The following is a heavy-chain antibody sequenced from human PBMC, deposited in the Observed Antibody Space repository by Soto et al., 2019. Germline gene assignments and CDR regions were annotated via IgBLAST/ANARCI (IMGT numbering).Heavy chain of an antibody. CDR1: GFVFIKGW. CDR3: STDEWE. Sequence: GSRRPPLPAPGFVFIKGWLSWVRQAPGKGLEWVGRIKSKRDGGTTDYAAPVKGRFTISRDDSKNMLFLQMDSLKIEDTAVYYCSTDEWEWGQGALVTVSS. V-gene: IGHV3-15*05. CDR2: IKSKRDGGTT. J-gene: IGHJ4*01. D-gene: IGHD1-26*01.